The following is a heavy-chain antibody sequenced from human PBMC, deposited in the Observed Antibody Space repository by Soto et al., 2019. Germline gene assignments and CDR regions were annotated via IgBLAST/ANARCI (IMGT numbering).Heavy chain of an antibody. J-gene: IGHJ5*02. CDR1: GGSVSSGSYY. CDR2: IYYSGNT. CDR3: AKQGGKYGIRSFDP. V-gene: IGHV4-61*01. D-gene: IGHD1-1*01. Sequence: SETLSLTCTVSGGSVSSGSYYWSWIRQPPGKGLEWIGYIYYSGNTKYNPSLKSRVTISVDTSKNQFSLRLTSVTAADTAVYYCAKQGGKYGIRSFDPWGQGTLVTVSS.